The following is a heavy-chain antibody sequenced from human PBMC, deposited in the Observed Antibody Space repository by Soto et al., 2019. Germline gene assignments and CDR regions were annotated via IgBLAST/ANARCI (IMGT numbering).Heavy chain of an antibody. J-gene: IGHJ5*02. CDR3: ARDAKPFSSSREGWFDP. V-gene: IGHV3-33*01. D-gene: IGHD2-2*01. CDR2: MWYDGDNK. Sequence: QVQLVESGGGVVQPGRSLRLSCAASGSSFSSYGMHWLRQPPGKGLEWVAVMWYDGDNKDYADSVKGRFTVSRDNSKKTVHLQMSSLRVEDTAVYYCARDAKPFSSSREGWFDPWGQGTLVTVSS. CDR1: GSSFSSYG.